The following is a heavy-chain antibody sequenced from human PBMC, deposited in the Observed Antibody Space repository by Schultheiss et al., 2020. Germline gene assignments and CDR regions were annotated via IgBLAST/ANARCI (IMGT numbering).Heavy chain of an antibody. D-gene: IGHD6-19*01. Sequence: SETLSLTCAVSGGSISSGGYSWSWIRQPPGKGLEWIGEINHSGSTNYNPSLKSRVTISVDTSKNQFSLKLSSVTAADTAVYYCARSGGWDHYYGMDVWGPGHTGTVSS. CDR3: ARSGGWDHYYGMDV. J-gene: IGHJ6*02. V-gene: IGHV4-30-2*01. CDR2: INHSGST. CDR1: GGSISSGGYS.